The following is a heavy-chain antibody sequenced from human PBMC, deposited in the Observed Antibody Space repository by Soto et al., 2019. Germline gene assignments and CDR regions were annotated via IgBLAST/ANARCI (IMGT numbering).Heavy chain of an antibody. CDR3: ARYVAYYDFWSGYGSGS. CDR2: IYYSGST. Sequence: QLQLQESGPGLVKPSETLSLTCTVSGGSISSSSYYWGWIRQPPGKGLEWIGSIYYSGSTYYNPSLKSRVTISVDTSKNQFSLKLSSVTAAATAVYYCARYVAYYDFWSGYGSGSWGQGTLVTVSS. D-gene: IGHD3-3*01. CDR1: GGSISSSSYY. V-gene: IGHV4-39*01. J-gene: IGHJ4*02.